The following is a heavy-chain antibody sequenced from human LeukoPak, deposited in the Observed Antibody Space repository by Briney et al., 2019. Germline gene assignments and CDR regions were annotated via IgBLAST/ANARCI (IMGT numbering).Heavy chain of an antibody. J-gene: IGHJ4*02. CDR2: IKQDGTEK. V-gene: IGHV3-7*01. Sequence: GGSLRLSCAASGFTFTTYWMSWVRQPPGKGLQWVANIKQDGTEKYYVDSVKGRFTISRDNAKNSLYLQMNSLRVEDTAIYYCVRVAKCYYGSETYYFFEHWGQGTPVTASS. CDR3: VRVAKCYYGSETYYFFEH. CDR1: GFTFTTYW. D-gene: IGHD3-10*01.